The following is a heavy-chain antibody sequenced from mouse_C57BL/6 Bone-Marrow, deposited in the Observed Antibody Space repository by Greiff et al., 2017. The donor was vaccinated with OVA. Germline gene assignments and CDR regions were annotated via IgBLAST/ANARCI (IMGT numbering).Heavy chain of an antibody. CDR1: GYTFTSYW. CDR2: IHPNSGST. CDR3: ARLEISGPWFAY. V-gene: IGHV1-64*01. Sequence: QVQLQQPGAELVKPGASVKLSCKASGYTFTSYWMHWVKQRPGQGLEWIGMIHPNSGSTNYNEKFKSKATLTEDKSSSTAYMQLSSLTSEDSAVYYCARLEISGPWFAYWGQGTLVTVSA. J-gene: IGHJ3*01.